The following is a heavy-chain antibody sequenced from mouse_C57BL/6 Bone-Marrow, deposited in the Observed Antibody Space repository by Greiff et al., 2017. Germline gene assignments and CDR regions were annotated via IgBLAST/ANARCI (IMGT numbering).Heavy chain of an antibody. CDR1: GYAFSSSW. V-gene: IGHV1-82*01. D-gene: IGHD2-12*01. Sequence: QVQLQQSGPELVKPGASVKISCKASGYAFSSSWMNWVQQRPGKGLEWIGRIYPGDGDTNYNGKFKGKATLTADKSSSTAYMQLSSLTSEDSAVYCCARGDYSYAMDYWGQGTSVTVSS. CDR3: ARGDYSYAMDY. J-gene: IGHJ4*01. CDR2: IYPGDGDT.